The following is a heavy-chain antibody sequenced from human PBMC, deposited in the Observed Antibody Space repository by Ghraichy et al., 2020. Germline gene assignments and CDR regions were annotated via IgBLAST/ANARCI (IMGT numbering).Heavy chain of an antibody. CDR3: AHGGSGYDYYDY. Sequence: SETLSLTCTVSGGSISSYYWSWIRQPPGKGLEWIGYIYYSGSTNYNPSLKSRVTISVDTSKNQFSLKLSSVTAADTAVYYCAHGGSGYDYYDYWGQGTLVTVSS. CDR1: GGSISSYY. V-gene: IGHV4-59*01. D-gene: IGHD5-12*01. J-gene: IGHJ4*02. CDR2: IYYSGST.